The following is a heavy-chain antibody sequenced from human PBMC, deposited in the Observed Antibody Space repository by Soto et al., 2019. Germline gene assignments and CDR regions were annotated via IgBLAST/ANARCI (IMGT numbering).Heavy chain of an antibody. CDR3: ARDTGGVIVRLAYYFDY. CDR2: ISYDGSNK. CDR1: GFTFSSYA. V-gene: IGHV3-30-3*01. J-gene: IGHJ4*02. Sequence: QVQLVESGGGVVQPGRSLRLSCAASGFTFSSYAMHWVRQAPGKGLEWVAVISYDGSNKYYADSVKGRFTISRDNSKNTLCLQMNSLRAEDTAVYYCARDTGGVIVRLAYYFDYWGQGTLVTVSS. D-gene: IGHD3-16*02.